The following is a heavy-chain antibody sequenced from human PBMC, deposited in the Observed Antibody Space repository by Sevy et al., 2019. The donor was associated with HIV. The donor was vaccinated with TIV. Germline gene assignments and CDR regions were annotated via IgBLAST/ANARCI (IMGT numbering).Heavy chain of an antibody. V-gene: IGHV1-2*02. CDR2: INPNSDDT. CDR1: GYTFTAYY. J-gene: IGHJ6*02. Sequence: ASVKVSCQASGYTFTAYYIHWVRQAPGQGLEWLGWINPNSDDTNYLQKFQGRVTMTTDTSINTAYMELSGLRSDDTAVYCGGGGRMVFGGGGGLDVWGQGTPVTVSS. CDR3: GGGRMVFGGGGGLDV. D-gene: IGHD3-16*01.